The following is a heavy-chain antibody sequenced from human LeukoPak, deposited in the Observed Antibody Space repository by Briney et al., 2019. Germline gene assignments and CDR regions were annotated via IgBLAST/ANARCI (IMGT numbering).Heavy chain of an antibody. Sequence: ASVKVSCKASGYTFTGYYMHWVRQAPGQGLEWMGWINPNSGGTNYAQKFQGRVTMTRDTSISTAYMELSRLRSDDTAVNYCARARDDQQWLVEFAFDIWGQGTMVTVSS. CDR1: GYTFTGYY. V-gene: IGHV1-2*02. D-gene: IGHD6-19*01. CDR3: ARARDDQQWLVEFAFDI. J-gene: IGHJ3*02. CDR2: INPNSGGT.